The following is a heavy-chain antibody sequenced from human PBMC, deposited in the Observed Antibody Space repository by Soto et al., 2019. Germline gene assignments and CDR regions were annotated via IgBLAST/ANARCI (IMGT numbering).Heavy chain of an antibody. CDR2: IYKSGTT. D-gene: IGHD3-16*01. V-gene: IGHV4-31*03. Sequence: SETLSLTCTVSGDSISSGGYYWGWIRQHPGKGLDLIGYIYKSGTTYYKPSLKSRVTISVDASENQFSLRLSSVTAADTAVHYCARVARDGGRYYGPFDXWGPGTLVTVSX. J-gene: IGHJ4*02. CDR1: GDSISSGGYY. CDR3: ARVARDGGRYYGPFDX.